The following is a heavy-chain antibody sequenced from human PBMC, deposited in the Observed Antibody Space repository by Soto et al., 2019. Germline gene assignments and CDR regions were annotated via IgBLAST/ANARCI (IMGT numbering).Heavy chain of an antibody. V-gene: IGHV3-30-3*01. J-gene: IGHJ4*02. CDR1: GFTFSSYA. CDR3: ARDLGILFYYFDY. D-gene: IGHD3-9*01. Sequence: QVQLVESGGGVVQPGRSLRLSCAASGFTFSSYAMHWVRQAPGKGLEWVAVIPYDGSNKYYADSVKGRFTISRDNSKNTLYLQMNSLRAEDTAVYYCARDLGILFYYFDYWGQGTLVTVSS. CDR2: IPYDGSNK.